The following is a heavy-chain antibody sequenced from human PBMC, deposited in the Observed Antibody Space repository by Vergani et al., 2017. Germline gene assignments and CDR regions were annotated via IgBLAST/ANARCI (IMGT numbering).Heavy chain of an antibody. CDR1: GGPFSGGSHY. J-gene: IGHJ6*03. Sequence: QVQLKESGPGLVGPSETLSLTCTVSGGPFSGGSHYWSWIRQSAGKGLEWIGRIYNTGGTNYDPSLKTRVTMSVDTSKNQFSLKLASVTAADTAIYYCARSSGWYVYYMDVWGKGTTVTVSS. CDR3: ARSSGWYVYYMDV. CDR2: IYNTGGT. V-gene: IGHV4-61*02. D-gene: IGHD6-19*01.